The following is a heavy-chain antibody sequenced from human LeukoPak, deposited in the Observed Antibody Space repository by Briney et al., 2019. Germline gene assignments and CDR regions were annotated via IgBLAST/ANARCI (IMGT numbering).Heavy chain of an antibody. CDR3: ARRMNCGGDCYYFDY. CDR2: IYTSGST. D-gene: IGHD2-21*02. Sequence: PSETLSLTCTVSGGSISSYYWSWIRQPAGKGLEWIGRIYTSGSTNYNPSLKSRVTMSVDTSKNQFSLRLSSVTAADTAVYYCARRMNCGGDCYYFDYWGQGTLVTVSS. CDR1: GGSISSYY. V-gene: IGHV4-4*07. J-gene: IGHJ4*02.